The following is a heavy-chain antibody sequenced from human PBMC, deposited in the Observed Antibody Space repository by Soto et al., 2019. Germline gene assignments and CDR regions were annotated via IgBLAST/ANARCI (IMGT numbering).Heavy chain of an antibody. J-gene: IGHJ3*01. CDR2: ISYDGSNK. CDR3: AKGDSSGWLGDAFDF. CDR1: GFTFSSYG. V-gene: IGHV3-30*18. D-gene: IGHD6-19*01. Sequence: QVQLVESGGGVVQPGRSLRLSCAASGFTFSSYGMHWVRQAPGKGLEWVAVISYDGSNKYYADSVKGRFTISRDNSKNMLDLQMNSLRAEDTAVYYCAKGDSSGWLGDAFDFWGQGTIVTVSS.